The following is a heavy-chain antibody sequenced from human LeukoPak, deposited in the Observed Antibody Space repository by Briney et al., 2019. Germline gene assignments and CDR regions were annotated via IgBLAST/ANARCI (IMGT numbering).Heavy chain of an antibody. CDR2: ISWNSGSI. J-gene: IGHJ6*03. CDR3: ARVDYSGYYYYMDV. Sequence: GGSLRLSCAASGFTFDDYAMHWVRQAPGKGLEWVSGISWNSGSIGYADSVKGRFTISRDNAKNSLYLQMNSLRAEDTALYYCARVDYSGYYYYMDVWGKGTTVTVSS. D-gene: IGHD4-11*01. CDR1: GFTFDDYA. V-gene: IGHV3-9*01.